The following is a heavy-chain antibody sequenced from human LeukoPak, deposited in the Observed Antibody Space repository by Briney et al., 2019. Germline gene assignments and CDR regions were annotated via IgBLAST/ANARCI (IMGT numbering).Heavy chain of an antibody. CDR3: ARAGMAAAGNPSTEYFQH. D-gene: IGHD6-13*01. CDR1: GYTFTSYA. CDR2: ISAYNGNT. V-gene: IGHV1-18*01. J-gene: IGHJ1*01. Sequence: ASVKVSCKASGYTFTSYAMHWVRQAPGQRLEWMGWISAYNGNTNYAQKLQGRVTMTTDTSTSTAYMELRSLRSDDTAVYYCARAGMAAAGNPSTEYFQHWGQGTLVTVSS.